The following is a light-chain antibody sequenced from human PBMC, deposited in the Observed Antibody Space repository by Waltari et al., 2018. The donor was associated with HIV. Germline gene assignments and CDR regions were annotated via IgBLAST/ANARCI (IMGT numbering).Light chain of an antibody. Sequence: QSVLTQPPSVSAAPGQKVTISCSETSSKIGNLYVSWYQQLPGTAPKLLIYDHNNRPSGIPGRFSGSRSGTTATLGITGLQTGDEADYYCGRWDSSLSGHWVFGGGTKLTVL. CDR2: DHN. CDR1: SSKIGNLY. V-gene: IGLV1-51*01. J-gene: IGLJ3*02. CDR3: GRWDSSLSGHWV.